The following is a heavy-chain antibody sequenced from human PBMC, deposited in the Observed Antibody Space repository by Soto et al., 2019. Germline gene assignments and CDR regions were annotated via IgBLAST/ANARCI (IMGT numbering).Heavy chain of an antibody. CDR1: GGSISSGGYY. J-gene: IGHJ4*02. Sequence: PSETLSLTCTVSGGSISSGGYYWSWIRQHPGKGLEWIGYIYYSGSTNYNPSLTSRVTISVDTSKNQFSLKLSSVTAADTAVYYCARHRYSYGVYYFDYWGQGTLVPVSS. CDR3: ARHRYSYGVYYFDY. CDR2: IYYSGST. D-gene: IGHD5-18*01. V-gene: IGHV4-61*08.